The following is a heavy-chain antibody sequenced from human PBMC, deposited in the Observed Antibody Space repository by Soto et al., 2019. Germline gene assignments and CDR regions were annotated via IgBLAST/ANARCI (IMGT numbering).Heavy chain of an antibody. Sequence: QVQLVESGGGVVQPGRSLRLSCAVSGFTVSSYGMHWVRQAPGKGLEWVAVISRDGGTKFYADSVKGRFAISRDNSGNTLFLEMNSLRGDDMAGYDCPGEVASGYWGQGDLVTVSS. J-gene: IGHJ4*02. CDR3: PGEVASGY. D-gene: IGHD2-21*01. CDR1: GFTVSSYG. CDR2: ISRDGGTK. V-gene: IGHV3-30*03.